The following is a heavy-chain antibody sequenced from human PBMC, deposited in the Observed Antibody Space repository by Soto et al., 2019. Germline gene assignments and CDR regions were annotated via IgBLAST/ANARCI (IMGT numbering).Heavy chain of an antibody. CDR1: GGSISSSSYY. CDR3: ARRSLDYDLDY. Sequence: SETLSLTCTVSGGSISSSSYYRGWIRQPPGKGLEWIGSIYYSGSTYYNPSLKSRVTISVDTSKNQFSLKLSSVTAADTAVYYCARRSLDYDLDYWGQGTLVTVSS. CDR2: IYYSGST. V-gene: IGHV4-39*01. D-gene: IGHD4-17*01. J-gene: IGHJ4*02.